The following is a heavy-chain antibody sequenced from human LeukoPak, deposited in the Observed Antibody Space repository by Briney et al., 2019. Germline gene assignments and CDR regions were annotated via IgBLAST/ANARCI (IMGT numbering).Heavy chain of an antibody. J-gene: IGHJ4*02. Sequence: SETLSLTCTVSGGSISSGDYYWSWIRQPPGKGLEWIGYIYYSGSTYYNPSLKSRVTISVDTSKNQFSLKLSSVTAADTAVYYCARDPADFWSGSGHFDYWGQGTLVTVSS. D-gene: IGHD3-3*01. CDR3: ARDPADFWSGSGHFDY. V-gene: IGHV4-30-4*01. CDR2: IYYSGST. CDR1: GGSISSGDYY.